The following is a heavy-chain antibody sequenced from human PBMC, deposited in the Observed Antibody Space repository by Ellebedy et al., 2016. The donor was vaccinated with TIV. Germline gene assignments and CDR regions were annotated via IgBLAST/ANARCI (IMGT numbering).Heavy chain of an antibody. Sequence: ASVKVSXXASGYTFTSYGISWVRQAPGQGLEWMGWISAYNGNTNYAQKFQGRVTMTRDTSISTAYMELSRLRSDDTAVYYCARDLYSSSWGPFPFDYWGQGTLVTVSS. CDR3: ARDLYSSSWGPFPFDY. CDR2: ISAYNGNT. J-gene: IGHJ4*02. CDR1: GYTFTSYG. V-gene: IGHV1-18*01. D-gene: IGHD6-13*01.